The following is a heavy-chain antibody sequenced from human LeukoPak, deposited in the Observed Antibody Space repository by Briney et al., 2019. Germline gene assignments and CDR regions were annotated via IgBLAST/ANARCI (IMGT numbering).Heavy chain of an antibody. CDR3: AKGALVGATAFFDY. J-gene: IGHJ4*02. CDR2: IRYDGSNK. D-gene: IGHD1-26*01. CDR1: GFTFSNYG. V-gene: IGHV3-30*02. Sequence: GGSLRPSCAASGFTFSNYGMHWVRQVRQAPGKGLEWVAFIRYDGSNKYYADSVKGRSTISRDNSKNTLYLQMNSLRAEDTAVYYCAKGALVGATAFFDYWGQGTLVTVSS.